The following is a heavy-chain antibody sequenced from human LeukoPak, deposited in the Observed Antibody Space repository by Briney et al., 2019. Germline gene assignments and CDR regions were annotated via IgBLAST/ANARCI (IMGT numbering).Heavy chain of an antibody. J-gene: IGHJ4*02. CDR1: GFTFSDYY. V-gene: IGHV3-72*01. CDR3: ARDDGGSYDY. Sequence: PGGSLRLSCAASGFTFSDYYMDWVRRTPGKGLEWLGRSRNKANNYAAEYAPSVKGRFTISRDDSKNSLYLQINSLRTEDTAVYYCARDDGGSYDYWGQGTLVTVSS. CDR2: SRNKANNYAA. D-gene: IGHD3-16*01.